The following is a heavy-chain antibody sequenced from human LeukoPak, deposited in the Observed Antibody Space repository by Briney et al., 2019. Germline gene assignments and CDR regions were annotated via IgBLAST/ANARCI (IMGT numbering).Heavy chain of an antibody. J-gene: IGHJ4*02. Sequence: SETLSLTCTVSGGSISSYYWSWIRQPPGKGLEWIGYTYYSGSTNYNPSLKSRVTISVDTSKNQFSLKLSSVTAADTAVYYCARDSSGYYELDYWGQGTRVTVSS. D-gene: IGHD3-22*01. CDR3: ARDSSGYYELDY. CDR2: TYYSGST. CDR1: GGSISSYY. V-gene: IGHV4-59*01.